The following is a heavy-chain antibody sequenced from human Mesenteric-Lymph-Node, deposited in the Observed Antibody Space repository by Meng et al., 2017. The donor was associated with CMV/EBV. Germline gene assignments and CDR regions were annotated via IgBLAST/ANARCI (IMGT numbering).Heavy chain of an antibody. J-gene: IGHJ6*02. CDR3: AKDYIRGYYYGMDV. D-gene: IGHD3-10*01. Sequence: GGSLRLSCVASGFTFTSYGIHWVRQAPGKGLEWLASMRYDGSDEYYLDAVRGRFTLSRDNSKKTLYLQMNSLRAEDTGVYYCAKDYIRGYYYGMDVWGQGTTVTVSS. CDR1: GFTFTSYG. CDR2: MRYDGSDE. V-gene: IGHV3-30*02.